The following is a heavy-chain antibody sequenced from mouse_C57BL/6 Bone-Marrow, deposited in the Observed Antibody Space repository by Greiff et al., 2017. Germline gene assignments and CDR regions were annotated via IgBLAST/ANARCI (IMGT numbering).Heavy chain of an antibody. J-gene: IGHJ2*01. CDR3: ATKGGLRRGDYFDY. D-gene: IGHD2-4*01. Sequence: VQLQQSGPGLVQPSQSLSITCTVSGFSLTSYGVHWVRQSPGKGLEWLGVVWSGGSTDYNEAIISRLSISKDNSKSQVFFKMNSLPADDTAIYYCATKGGLRRGDYFDYWGQGTTLTVSA. CDR1: GFSLTSYG. CDR2: VWSGGST. V-gene: IGHV2-2*01.